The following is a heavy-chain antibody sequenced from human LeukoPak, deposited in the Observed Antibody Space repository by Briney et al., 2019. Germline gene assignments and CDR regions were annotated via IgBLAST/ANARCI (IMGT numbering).Heavy chain of an antibody. CDR2: ISSNGGST. Sequence: GGSLRLSCVASGFTFSSYAMSWVRQAPGKGLEYVSAISSNGGSTYYANSVKGRFTISRDNSKNTLYLQMGSLRAEDMAVYYCARFDDYGLYWGQGTLVTVSS. D-gene: IGHD4-17*01. CDR3: ARFDDYGLY. V-gene: IGHV3-64*01. J-gene: IGHJ4*02. CDR1: GFTFSSYA.